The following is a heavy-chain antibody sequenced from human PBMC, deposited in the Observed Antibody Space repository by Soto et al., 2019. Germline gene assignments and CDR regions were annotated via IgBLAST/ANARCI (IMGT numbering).Heavy chain of an antibody. Sequence: SETLSLTCAVYGGSFSGYYWSWIRQPPGKGLEWIGEINHSGSTNYNPSLKSRVTISVDTSKNQFSLKLSSVTAADTAVYYCARGRGRLNYYYYGMDVWGQGTTVTVSS. CDR2: INHSGST. V-gene: IGHV4-34*01. J-gene: IGHJ6*02. CDR1: GGSFSGYY. CDR3: ARGRGRLNYYYYGMDV. D-gene: IGHD3-16*01.